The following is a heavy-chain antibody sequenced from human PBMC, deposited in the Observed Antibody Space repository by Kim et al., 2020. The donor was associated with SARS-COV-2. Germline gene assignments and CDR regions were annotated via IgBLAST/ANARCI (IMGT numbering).Heavy chain of an antibody. Sequence: SETLSLTCTVSGGSISSYYWSWIRQPPGKGLEWIGYIYYSGSTNYNPSLKSRVTISVDTSKNQFSLKLSSVTAADTAVYYCAKGGFGEFNWFDPWGQGTLVTVSS. J-gene: IGHJ5*02. CDR2: IYYSGST. CDR3: AKGGFGEFNWFDP. D-gene: IGHD3-10*01. CDR1: GGSISSYY. V-gene: IGHV4-59*12.